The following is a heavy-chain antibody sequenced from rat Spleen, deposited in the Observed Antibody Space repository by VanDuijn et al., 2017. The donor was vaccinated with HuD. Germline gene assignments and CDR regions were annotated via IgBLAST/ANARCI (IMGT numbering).Heavy chain of an antibody. Sequence: EVQLQESGPGLVKPSQSLSLTCSVTDYSITTNYWGWIRKFPGNEMEWMGYISYSGSTNYNPSLKSRISITRDTSKNQFFLQLNSVTTEDTATYYCARGKAYYYSRAIWEYFDYWGQGVMVTVSS. D-gene: IGHD1-2*01. CDR1: DYSITTNY. J-gene: IGHJ2*01. V-gene: IGHV3-1*01. CDR2: ISYSGST. CDR3: ARGKAYYYSRAIWEYFDY.